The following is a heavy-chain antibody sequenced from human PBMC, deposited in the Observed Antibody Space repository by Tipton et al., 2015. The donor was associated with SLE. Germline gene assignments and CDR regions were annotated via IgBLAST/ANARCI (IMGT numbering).Heavy chain of an antibody. CDR3: AKAPSLGDYDYFDY. Sequence: SLRLSCAASGFTFSSYSMNWVRQAPGKGLEWVSVIYSGGSTYYADSVKGRFTISRDNSKNSLYLQMNSLRTEDTALYYCAKAPSLGDYDYFDYWGQGTLVTVSS. V-gene: IGHV3-53*05. CDR2: IYSGGST. CDR1: GFTFSSYS. D-gene: IGHD4-17*01. J-gene: IGHJ4*02.